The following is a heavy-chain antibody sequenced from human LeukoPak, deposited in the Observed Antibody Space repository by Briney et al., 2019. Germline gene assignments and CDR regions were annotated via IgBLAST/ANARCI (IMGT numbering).Heavy chain of an antibody. V-gene: IGHV3-23*01. Sequence: GGSLRLSCAASGFTFSSYAMSWVRQAPGKGLEWVATIGNTETFYADSVTGRFTISRDNSKNAVNLQMNRLRVEDTAIYYCAKDWIQFNRVFDCFDSWGQGTLVTVSS. J-gene: IGHJ4*02. CDR2: IGNTET. CDR3: AKDWIQFNRVFDCFDS. CDR1: GFTFSSYA. D-gene: IGHD5-18*01.